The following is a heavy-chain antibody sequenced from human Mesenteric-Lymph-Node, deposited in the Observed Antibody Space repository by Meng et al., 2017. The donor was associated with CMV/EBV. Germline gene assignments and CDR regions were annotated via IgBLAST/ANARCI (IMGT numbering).Heavy chain of an antibody. CDR3: ARDTKDKHDWTIGAYHYYGMDV. J-gene: IGHJ6*02. D-gene: IGHD3-9*01. V-gene: IGHV1-2*02. CDR1: GYIFTSYG. CDR2: INPNSGVT. Sequence: ASVKVSCKASGYIFTSYGINWVRQAPGQGLEWMGWINPNSGVTKSAQKFQGRLTMTRDTSINTAYMEVRSLTSDDTAVYYCARDTKDKHDWTIGAYHYYGMDVWGQGTTVTVSS.